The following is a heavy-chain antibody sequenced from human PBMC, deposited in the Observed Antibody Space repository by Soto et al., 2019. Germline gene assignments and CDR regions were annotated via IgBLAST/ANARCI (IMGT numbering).Heavy chain of an antibody. Sequence: GASVKVSCKASGYTFTSYYMHWVRQAPGQGLEWMGIINPSGGSTSYAQKFQGRVTITRDTSASTAYMELSSLRSEDTAVYYCARAVAVPADFDYWGQGTLVTV. CDR3: ARAVAVPADFDY. CDR2: INPSGGST. J-gene: IGHJ4*02. CDR1: GYTFTSYY. V-gene: IGHV1-46*01. D-gene: IGHD6-19*01.